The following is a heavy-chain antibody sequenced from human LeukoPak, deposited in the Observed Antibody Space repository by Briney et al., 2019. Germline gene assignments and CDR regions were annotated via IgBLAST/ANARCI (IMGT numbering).Heavy chain of an antibody. CDR3: ARKYCSGGSCYFTDY. J-gene: IGHJ4*02. CDR2: ISSSSSTI. V-gene: IGHV3-48*01. CDR1: GFTFSSYS. D-gene: IGHD2-15*01. Sequence: PGGSLRLSCAASGFTFSSYSMSWVRQAPGKGLEWVSYISSSSSTIYYADSVKGRFTISRDNAKNSLYLQMNSLRAEDTAVYYCARKYCSGGSCYFTDYWGQGTLVAVSS.